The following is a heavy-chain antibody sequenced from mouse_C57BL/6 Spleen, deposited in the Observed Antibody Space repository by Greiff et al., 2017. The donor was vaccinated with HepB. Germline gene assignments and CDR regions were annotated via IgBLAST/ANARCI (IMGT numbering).Heavy chain of an antibody. V-gene: IGHV5-6*02. D-gene: IGHD1-1*01. J-gene: IGHJ1*03. CDR3: ARRASGSSYGWYFDV. CDR1: GFTFSSYG. Sequence: EVKLVESGGDLVKPGGSLKLSCAASGFTFSSYGMSWVRQTPDKRLEWVATISSGGSYTYYPDSVKGRFTISRDNAKNTLYLKMSSLKSEDTAMYYCARRASGSSYGWYFDVWGTGTTVTVSS. CDR2: ISSGGSYT.